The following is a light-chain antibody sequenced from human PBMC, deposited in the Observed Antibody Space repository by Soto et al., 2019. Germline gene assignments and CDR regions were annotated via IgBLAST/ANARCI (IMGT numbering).Light chain of an antibody. V-gene: IGLV1-47*01. CDR3: VAWDDSLSGHYV. CDR1: SSNIGSND. Sequence: QSVLTQPPSASGTPGQRVTISCSGSSSNIGSNDVYWYHQLPGTAPKLLIYRNNHRPSGVPDRFSGSKSGTSASLAISGLRSEDEADYYCVAWDDSLSGHYVFGTGTK. J-gene: IGLJ1*01. CDR2: RNN.